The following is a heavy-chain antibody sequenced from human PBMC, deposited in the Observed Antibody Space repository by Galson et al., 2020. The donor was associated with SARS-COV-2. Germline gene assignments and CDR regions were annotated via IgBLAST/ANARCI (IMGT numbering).Heavy chain of an antibody. CDR3: AKTRSEVALAAFDI. V-gene: IGHV5-10-1*01. CDR1: GYTFSNFW. CDR2: IDPSDSYT. Sequence: GESLKISCEGYGYTFSNFWISWVRQVPGKGLEWMGRIDPSDSYTNYSPSFEGHVSISADKSISTAYLQWSSLAASDSAIYYCAKTRSEVALAAFDIWGQGTMDTVFS. J-gene: IGHJ3*02. D-gene: IGHD5-12*01.